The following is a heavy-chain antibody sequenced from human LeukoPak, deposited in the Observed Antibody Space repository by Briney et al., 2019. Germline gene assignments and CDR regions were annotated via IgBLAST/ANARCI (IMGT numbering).Heavy chain of an antibody. D-gene: IGHD6-13*01. Sequence: PGGSLRLSCAASGFTFDDYAMHWVRQAPGKGLEWVSLISWDGGSTYYADSVKGRFTISRDNSKNSLYLQMNSLRAEDTALYYCAKDLDSSSWYSGYYYYGMDVWGQGTTVTVSS. V-gene: IGHV3-43D*03. J-gene: IGHJ6*02. CDR3: AKDLDSSSWYSGYYYYGMDV. CDR1: GFTFDDYA. CDR2: ISWDGGST.